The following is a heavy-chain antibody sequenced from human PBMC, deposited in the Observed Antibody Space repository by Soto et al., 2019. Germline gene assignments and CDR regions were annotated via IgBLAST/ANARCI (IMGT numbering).Heavy chain of an antibody. CDR3: ARGLLWFGEFNWSRYGMAF. CDR1: GYTFTSYG. Sequence: ASVKVSSKASGYTFTSYGISWVRQAPGQGLEWMRWISAYNGNTNYAQKLQGRVTMTTDTSTSTAYMERRSLRSDDTAVYYCARGLLWFGEFNWSRYGMAFWVQGTTVTVSS. J-gene: IGHJ6*02. CDR2: ISAYNGNT. V-gene: IGHV1-18*01. D-gene: IGHD3-10*01.